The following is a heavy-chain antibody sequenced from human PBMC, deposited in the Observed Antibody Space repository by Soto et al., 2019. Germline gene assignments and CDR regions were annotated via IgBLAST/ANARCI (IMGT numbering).Heavy chain of an antibody. V-gene: IGHV1-18*01. J-gene: IGHJ6*02. CDR3: AKNGQPPYYYCGMDV. CDR2: ISGYNGDT. Sequence: QGQLVQSGPEVKKPGASVKVSCKASGYTFSRYGISWVRQAPGQGLEWMGWISGYNGDTIYAQKVQGRVTMTIDTPTCTADMALRSLTSDDTAIYYCAKNGQPPYYYCGMDVWGQGTTVTVSS. CDR1: GYTFSRYG. D-gene: IGHD2-8*01.